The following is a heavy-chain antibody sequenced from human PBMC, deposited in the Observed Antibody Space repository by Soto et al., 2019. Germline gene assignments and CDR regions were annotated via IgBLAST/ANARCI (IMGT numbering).Heavy chain of an antibody. CDR1: GGSISSGDYY. J-gene: IGHJ4*02. CDR2: IYYSGST. CDR3: ARARGYSYGHQFDY. Sequence: ASETLSLTCTVSGGSISSGDYYWSWVRQPPGKGLEWIGYIYYSGSTYYNPSLKSRVTISVDTSKNQFSLKLSSVTAADTAVYYCARARGYSYGHQFDYWGQGTLVTVS. V-gene: IGHV4-30-4*01. D-gene: IGHD5-18*01.